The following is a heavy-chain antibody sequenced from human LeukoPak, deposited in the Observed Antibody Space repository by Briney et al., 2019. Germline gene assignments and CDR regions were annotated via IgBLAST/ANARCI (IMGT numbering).Heavy chain of an antibody. CDR3: ARPLRYSSGWPPVGY. D-gene: IGHD6-19*01. Sequence: GESLKISCKGSGYSFTSYWIGWVRQMPGKGLEWMGIIYPGDSETGYSPSFQGQVTISADKSIRIAYLQWNSLKTSDTAMYYCARPLRYSSGWPPVGYWGQGTLVTVSS. V-gene: IGHV5-51*01. CDR1: GYSFTSYW. CDR2: IYPGDSET. J-gene: IGHJ4*02.